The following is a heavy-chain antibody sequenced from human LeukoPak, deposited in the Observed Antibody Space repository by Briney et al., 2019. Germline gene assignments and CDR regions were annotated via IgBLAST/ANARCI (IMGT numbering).Heavy chain of an antibody. D-gene: IGHD3-22*01. V-gene: IGHV1-46*01. J-gene: IGHJ5*02. CDR3: ARGGSPTMIAAEDWFDP. Sequence: ASVKVSCKASGYTFTSYYMHWVRQAPGQGLEWMGIINPSGGSTSYAQKFQGRVTMTRDTSTSTVYMELSSLRSEDTAVYYCARGGSPTMIAAEDWFDPWGQGTLSPSPQ. CDR2: INPSGGST. CDR1: GYTFTSYY.